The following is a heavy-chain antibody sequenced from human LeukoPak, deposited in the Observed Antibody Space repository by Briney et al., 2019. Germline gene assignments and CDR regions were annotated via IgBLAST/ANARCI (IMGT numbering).Heavy chain of an antibody. Sequence: SETLSLTCTVSGGSISSSSYYWGWIRQPPGKGLEWIGSIYYSGSTYYNPSLKSRVTISVDTSKNQFSLKLSSVTAADTAVYYCARQAPYCSGGSFSLYYFDYWGQGTLVTVSS. CDR2: IYYSGST. J-gene: IGHJ4*02. CDR3: ARQAPYCSGGSFSLYYFDY. D-gene: IGHD2-15*01. V-gene: IGHV4-39*01. CDR1: GGSISSSSYY.